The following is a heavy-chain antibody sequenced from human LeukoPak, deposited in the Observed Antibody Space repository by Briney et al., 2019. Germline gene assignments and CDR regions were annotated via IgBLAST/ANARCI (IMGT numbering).Heavy chain of an antibody. D-gene: IGHD1-14*01. CDR3: TREAIPPLRPLDS. CDR2: IRSKAYGGTT. J-gene: IGHJ5*01. CDR1: GFTFSTFA. V-gene: IGHV3-49*04. Sequence: GGSLRLSCAASGFTFSTFAMIWVRQPPGKGLEWIGFIRSKAYGGTTEFAASVKGRFTISRDDSKSIVYVQMNSLKTEDTGVYYCTREAIPPLRPLDSWGQGTLVTVSS.